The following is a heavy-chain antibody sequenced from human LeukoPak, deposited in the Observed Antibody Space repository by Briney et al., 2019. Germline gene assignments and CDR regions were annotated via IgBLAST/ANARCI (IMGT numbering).Heavy chain of an antibody. CDR3: ARARCSGGNCYNSF. CDR2: ISSSSSTI. J-gene: IGHJ4*02. CDR1: GFTFRSYS. Sequence: GGSLRLSCAASGFTFRSYSMNWVRQAPGKGLEWVSYISSSSSTIYYADSVKGRFTISRDNAKNSLYLQMNSLRAEDTAVYYCARARCSGGNCYNSFWGQGTLVTVSS. V-gene: IGHV3-48*01. D-gene: IGHD2-15*01.